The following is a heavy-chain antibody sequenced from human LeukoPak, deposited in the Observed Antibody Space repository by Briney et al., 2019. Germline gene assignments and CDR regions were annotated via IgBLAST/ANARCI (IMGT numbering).Heavy chain of an antibody. J-gene: IGHJ4*02. CDR1: GYTFTSYG. CDR2: ISAYNGNT. Sequence: ASVKDSCKASGYTFTSYGISWVRQAPGQGLEWMGWISAYNGNTNYAQKLQGRVTMTTDTSTSTAYMELRSLRSDDTAVYYCARDLGYGSGSYYGGGDYWGQGTLVTVSS. V-gene: IGHV1-18*04. D-gene: IGHD3-10*01. CDR3: ARDLGYGSGSYYGGGDY.